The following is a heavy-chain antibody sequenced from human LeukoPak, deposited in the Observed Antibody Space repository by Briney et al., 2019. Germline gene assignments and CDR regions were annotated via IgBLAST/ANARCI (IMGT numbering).Heavy chain of an antibody. CDR2: ISYDGSNK. V-gene: IGHV3-30-3*01. J-gene: IGHJ4*02. Sequence: PGRSLRLSCAASGFTFSSYAMHWVRQAPGKGLEWVAVISYDGSNKYYADSVKGRFTISRDNSKNTLYLQMNSLRVEDTAVYYCAVTMVRGVMVPFDYWGQGNLVTVSS. CDR3: AVTMVRGVMVPFDY. CDR1: GFTFSSYA. D-gene: IGHD3-10*01.